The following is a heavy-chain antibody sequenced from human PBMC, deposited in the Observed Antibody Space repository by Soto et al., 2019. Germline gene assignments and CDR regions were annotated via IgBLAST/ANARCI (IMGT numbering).Heavy chain of an antibody. CDR3: ARGEDIVVVVADPGWFDP. V-gene: IGHV1-18*01. J-gene: IGHJ5*02. CDR2: ISAYNGNT. D-gene: IGHD2-15*01. Sequence: ASVKVSCTASGYTFTSYGISWVRQAPGQGLEWMGWISAYNGNTNYAQKLQGRVTMTTDTTTSTAYMELRSLRSDDTAVYYCARGEDIVVVVADPGWFDPWGQGTLVTVSS. CDR1: GYTFTSYG.